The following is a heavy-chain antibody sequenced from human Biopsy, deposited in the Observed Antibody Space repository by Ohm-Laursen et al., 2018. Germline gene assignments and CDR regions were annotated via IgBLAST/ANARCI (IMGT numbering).Heavy chain of an antibody. J-gene: IGHJ3*01. Sequence: SETLTLTCTVSGGSNTDDYWSWIRQSPGKGLEWIGFISKGGDTTYNPSLRGRVAISVDTSKNQFSLKLSSVTAADTAIFFCARLYRLDDYWNDDPPDAFDVWGQGIRVTVSS. CDR1: GGSNTDDY. D-gene: IGHD1-1*01. CDR2: ISKGGDT. V-gene: IGHV4-59*01. CDR3: ARLYRLDDYWNDDPPDAFDV.